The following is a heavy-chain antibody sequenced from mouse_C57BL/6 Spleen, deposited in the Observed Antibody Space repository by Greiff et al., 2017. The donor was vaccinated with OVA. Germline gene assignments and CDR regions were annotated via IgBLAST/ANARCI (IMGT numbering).Heavy chain of an antibody. J-gene: IGHJ3*01. CDR1: GYSITSGYY. D-gene: IGHD1-1*01. V-gene: IGHV3-6*01. CDR3: ARDTDYYGSSYGWFAY. CDR2: ISYDGSN. Sequence: EVKVEESGPGLVKPSQSLSLTCSVTGYSITSGYYWNWIRQFPGNKLEWMGYISYDGSNNYNPSLKNRISITRDTSKNQFFLKLNSVTTEDTATYYCARDTDYYGSSYGWFAYWGQGTLVTVSA.